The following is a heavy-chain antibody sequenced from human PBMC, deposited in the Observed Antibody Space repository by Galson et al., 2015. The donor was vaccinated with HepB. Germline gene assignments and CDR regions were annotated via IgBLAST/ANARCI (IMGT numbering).Heavy chain of an antibody. V-gene: IGHV1-69*13. CDR2: IIPIFGTT. CDR3: ARGKQTYGLDV. Sequence: SVKVSCKASGGTFSNYIFSWVRQAPGQGLEWMGGIIPIFGTTGSAQKFQDRVTITADESTSTAYMEVSSLRFEDTAVYYCARGKQTYGLDVWGQGTTVTVSS. D-gene: IGHD1/OR15-1a*01. J-gene: IGHJ6*02. CDR1: GGTFSNYI.